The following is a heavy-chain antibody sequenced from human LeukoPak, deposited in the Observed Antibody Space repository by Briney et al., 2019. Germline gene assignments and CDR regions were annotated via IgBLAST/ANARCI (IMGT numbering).Heavy chain of an antibody. Sequence: PSETLSLTCTVSGGSISSGSYYWSWIRQPARKGLEWIGRIYTSGSTNYNPSLKSRVTISVDTSKNQFSLKLSSVTAADTAVYYCAKSGILTGYYYFDYWGQGTLVTVSS. V-gene: IGHV4-61*02. CDR2: IYTSGST. D-gene: IGHD3-9*01. J-gene: IGHJ4*02. CDR1: GGSISSGSYY. CDR3: AKSGILTGYYYFDY.